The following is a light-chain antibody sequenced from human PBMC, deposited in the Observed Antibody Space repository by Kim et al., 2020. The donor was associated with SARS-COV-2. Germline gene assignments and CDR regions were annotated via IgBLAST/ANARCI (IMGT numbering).Light chain of an antibody. J-gene: IGLJ2*01. Sequence: QSALTHPRSVSGSPGQSVTIACTGTNNDVGGYKFVSWYQQHPGKAPKLMIYEVSERPSGVPDRFSGYKSDNTASLTISGLQAEDEADYYCCSYAGNYMVVFGGGTKVTVL. V-gene: IGLV2-11*01. CDR3: CSYAGNYMVV. CDR2: EVS. CDR1: NNDVGGYKF.